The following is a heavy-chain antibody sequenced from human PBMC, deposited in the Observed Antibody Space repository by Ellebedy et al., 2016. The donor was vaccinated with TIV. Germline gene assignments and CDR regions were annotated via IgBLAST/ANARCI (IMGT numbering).Heavy chain of an antibody. D-gene: IGHD3-22*01. CDR1: GYTFTGYY. J-gene: IGHJ4*02. CDR3: ARHYYDSSGYYRLDY. CDR2: INPNSDGT. V-gene: IGHV1-2*02. Sequence: ASVKVSCXASGYTFTGYYMHWVRQAPGQGLEWMGWINPNSDGTNYAQKFQGRVTMTRDTSISTAYMELSRLRSDDTAVYYCARHYYDSSGYYRLDYWGQGTLVTVSS.